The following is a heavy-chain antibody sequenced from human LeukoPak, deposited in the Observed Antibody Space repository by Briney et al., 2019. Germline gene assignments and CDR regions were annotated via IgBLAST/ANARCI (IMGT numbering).Heavy chain of an antibody. D-gene: IGHD6-13*01. Sequence: SETLSLTCTVSGGSISSYYWSWIPQPPGKGLEWIGYLYYSGSTNYNPSLKSRVTISVDTSKNQFSLKLSSVTAADTAVYYCARVRAAAGTAHPLYYGMDVWGQGTTVTVSS. CDR1: GGSISSYY. V-gene: IGHV4-59*01. CDR3: ARVRAAAGTAHPLYYGMDV. CDR2: LYYSGST. J-gene: IGHJ6*02.